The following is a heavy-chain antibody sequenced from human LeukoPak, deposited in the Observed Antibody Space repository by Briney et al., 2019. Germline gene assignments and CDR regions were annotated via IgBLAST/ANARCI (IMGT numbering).Heavy chain of an antibody. V-gene: IGHV4-4*02. CDR1: GGSISSSNW. J-gene: IGHJ3*02. Sequence: PSGTLSLTCAVSGGSISSSNWWSWVRQPPGKGLEWIGEIYHSGSTNYNPSLKSRVTISVDKSKNQFSLKLSSVTAADTAVYYCARASGYSSGWGAFDIWGQGTMVTVSS. CDR2: IYHSGST. CDR3: ARASGYSSGWGAFDI. D-gene: IGHD6-19*01.